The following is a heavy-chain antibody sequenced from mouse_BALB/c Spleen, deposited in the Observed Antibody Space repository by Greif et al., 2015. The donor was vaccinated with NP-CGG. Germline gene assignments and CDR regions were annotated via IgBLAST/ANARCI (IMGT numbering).Heavy chain of an antibody. J-gene: IGHJ2*01. CDR1: GYTFTSYW. V-gene: IGHV1-69*02. Sequence: KQSGAELVRPGASVKLSCKASGYTFTSYWINWVKQRPGQGLEWIGNIYPSDSYTNYNQKFKDKATLTVDKSSSTAYMQLSSPTSEDSAVYYCTRSEGNYYFDYWGQGTTLTVSS. D-gene: IGHD2-1*01. CDR2: IYPSDSYT. CDR3: TRSEGNYYFDY.